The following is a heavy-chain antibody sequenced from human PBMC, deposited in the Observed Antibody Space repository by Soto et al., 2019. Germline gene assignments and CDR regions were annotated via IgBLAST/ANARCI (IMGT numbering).Heavy chain of an antibody. D-gene: IGHD3-9*01. CDR1: GGSISSSSYY. CDR2: ISYSGST. V-gene: IGHV4-39*01. CDR3: ARASYDILTGYYTPAGSVWFDP. Sequence: QLQLQESGPGLVKPSETLSLTCTVSGGSISSSSYYWGWIRQPPGKGLEWIGSISYSGSTYYNPSLKSRVTISVATSKNQFSLKLSSVTAADTAVYYCARASYDILTGYYTPAGSVWFDPWGQGTLVTVSS. J-gene: IGHJ5*02.